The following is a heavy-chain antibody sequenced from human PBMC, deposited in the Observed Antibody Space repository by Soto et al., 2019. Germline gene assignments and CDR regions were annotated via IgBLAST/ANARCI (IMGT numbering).Heavy chain of an antibody. D-gene: IGHD3-3*01. J-gene: IGHJ4*02. CDR1: GDSISSGYC. CDR2: VYHTGRT. Sequence: SETLSLTCAVSGDSISSGYCWAWIRQPPGKGLEWIGYVYHTGRTSYNPSLKSRVSISMDTSKNQFSLNLDSVTAADTAVYFCARDFAYFDSWGQGTLVTVYS. V-gene: IGHV4-61*01. CDR3: ARDFAYFDS.